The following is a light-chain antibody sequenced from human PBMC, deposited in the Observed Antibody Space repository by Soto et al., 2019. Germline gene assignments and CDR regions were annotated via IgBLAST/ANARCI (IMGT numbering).Light chain of an antibody. J-gene: IGKJ1*01. CDR1: QSVSSN. V-gene: IGKV3-15*01. CDR2: GAS. CDR3: QQYNDWPPWT. Sequence: EIVMTQSPATLSVSPGERATLSCRASQSVSSNLAWYQQKPGQAPRLLIYGASTRAAGIPARFSGGGSRTEFPLTISSLQSEDFAVYFCQQYNDWPPWTFGQGTNVEIK.